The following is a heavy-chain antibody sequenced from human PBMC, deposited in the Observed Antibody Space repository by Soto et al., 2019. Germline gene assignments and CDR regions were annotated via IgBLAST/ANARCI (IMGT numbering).Heavy chain of an antibody. J-gene: IGHJ3*02. CDR2: INPSGGST. CDR3: ARARAPVTRDDAFDI. V-gene: IGHV1-46*03. CDR1: GYTFTSYY. Sequence: ASVKVSCKASGYTFTSYYMHWVRQAPGQGLEWMGIINPSGGSTSCAQKFQGRVTMTRDTSTSTVYMELSSLRSGDTAVYYCARARAPVTRDDAFDIWGQGTMVTVSS. D-gene: IGHD4-17*01.